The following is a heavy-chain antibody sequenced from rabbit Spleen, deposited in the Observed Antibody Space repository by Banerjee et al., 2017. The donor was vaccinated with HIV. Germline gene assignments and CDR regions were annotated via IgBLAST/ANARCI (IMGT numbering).Heavy chain of an antibody. D-gene: IGHD1-1*01. Sequence: QSLEESGGDLVKPGASLTLTCTASGFSFSSSDYMCWVRQAPGKGLEWIACIYADNSGDTYYASWAKGRFTISKTSSTTVTLQMTSLTAADTATYFCARDTSTSFSTYGMDLWGQGTLVTVS. CDR2: IYADNSGDT. J-gene: IGHJ6*01. CDR1: GFSFSSSDY. CDR3: ARDTSTSFSTYGMDL. V-gene: IGHV1S40*01.